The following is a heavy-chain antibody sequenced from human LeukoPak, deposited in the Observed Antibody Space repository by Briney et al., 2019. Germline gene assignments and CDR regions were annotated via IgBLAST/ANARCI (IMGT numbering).Heavy chain of an antibody. Sequence: GASVKVSCKASGYTFTGYYMHWVRQAPGQGLEWMGWINPNSGGTNYAQKFQGRVTMTRDTSISTAYMELSRLRSDDTAVYYCARDYYDSSGYTAYYYYYGMDVWGQGTTVTVSS. CDR1: GYTFTGYY. D-gene: IGHD3-22*01. CDR2: INPNSGGT. CDR3: ARDYYDSSGYTAYYYYYGMDV. V-gene: IGHV1-2*02. J-gene: IGHJ6*02.